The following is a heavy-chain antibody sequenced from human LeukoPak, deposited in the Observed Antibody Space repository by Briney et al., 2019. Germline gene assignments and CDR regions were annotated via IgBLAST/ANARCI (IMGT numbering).Heavy chain of an antibody. CDR2: IYYSGST. J-gene: IGHJ4*02. CDR3: ATSYYYGSGGFDY. Sequence: SETLSLTCTVSGGSISSYYWSWIRQPPGKGLEWIGYIYYSGSTNYNPSLKSRVTISVDTSKNQFSLKLSSVTAADTAVYYCATSYYYGSGGFDYWGQGXLVXVSS. D-gene: IGHD3-10*01. V-gene: IGHV4-59*08. CDR1: GGSISSYY.